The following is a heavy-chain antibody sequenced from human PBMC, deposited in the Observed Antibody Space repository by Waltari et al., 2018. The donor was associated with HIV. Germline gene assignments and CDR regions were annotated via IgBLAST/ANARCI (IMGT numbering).Heavy chain of an antibody. Sequence: QLQLQESGPGLVKPSETLSLTGTVSGGSISTSSYSWGWIRQPPGKGLESIGNIYYRGNTFYNSSLNSRVTMSVDTSRNQFSLNLSSVTAADTAVYYCARVARRGLVWGSPWYYGMDVWGQGTTVTVSS. V-gene: IGHV4-39*01. CDR3: ARVARRGLVWGSPWYYGMDV. CDR2: IYYRGNT. D-gene: IGHD7-27*01. CDR1: GGSISTSSYS. J-gene: IGHJ6*02.